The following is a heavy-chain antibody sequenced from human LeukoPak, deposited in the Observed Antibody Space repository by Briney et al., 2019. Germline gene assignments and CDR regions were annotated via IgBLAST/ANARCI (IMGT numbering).Heavy chain of an antibody. CDR1: GYSISSGYY. D-gene: IGHD6-19*01. V-gene: IGHV4-38-2*01. CDR3: ARQFEQWLVPGEFDY. CDR2: IYHSGST. J-gene: IGHJ4*02. Sequence: SETLSLTCAVSGYSISSGYYWGWIRQPPGKGLEWIGSIYHSGSTYYNPSLKSRVTISVDTSKNQFSLKLSSVAAADTAVYYCARQFEQWLVPGEFDYWGQGTLVTVSS.